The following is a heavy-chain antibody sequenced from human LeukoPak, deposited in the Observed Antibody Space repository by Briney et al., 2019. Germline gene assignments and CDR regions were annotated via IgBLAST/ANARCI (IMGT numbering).Heavy chain of an antibody. CDR3: ATSSGYCSGGSCEFDP. CDR2: FDPEDGET. J-gene: IGHJ5*02. D-gene: IGHD2-15*01. CDR1: GYTLTELS. Sequence: ASVKVSCKVSGYTLTELSMHWVRQAPGKGLEWMGGFDPEDGETIYAQKFQGRVTMTEDTSTDTAYMELSSLGSEDTAVYYCATSSGYCSGGSCEFDPWGQGTLVTVSS. V-gene: IGHV1-24*01.